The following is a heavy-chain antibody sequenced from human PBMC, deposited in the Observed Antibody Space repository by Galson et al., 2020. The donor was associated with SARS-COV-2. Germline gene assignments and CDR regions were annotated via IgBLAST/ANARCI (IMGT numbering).Heavy chain of an antibody. CDR1: GFTFNNYA. J-gene: IGHJ3*01. V-gene: IGHV3-23*01. CDR3: ARVVGGPAIGEDAFAV. D-gene: IGHD2-15*01. CDR2: IRGSGGTT. Sequence: GGSLRLSCAASGFTFNNYAMSWFRQTPGKRLEWASSIRGSGGTTYYADSVKGRFAISRDNSKNTLFLQMNSLRAEDTAVCYWARVVGGPAIGEDAFAVWGQGTMVTVS.